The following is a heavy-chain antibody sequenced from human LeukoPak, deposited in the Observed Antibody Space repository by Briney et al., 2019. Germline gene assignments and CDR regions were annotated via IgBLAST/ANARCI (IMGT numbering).Heavy chain of an antibody. V-gene: IGHV3-11*01. Sequence: GGSLRLSCAASGFTFTDYFMGWIRQAPGKGLDWVSHISRLGDTIDYADSVRGRFTISRDNAKNSLFLQMNFLRAEDTAMYFCARVRRGGDSRYFDYWGQGALVTVSS. D-gene: IGHD2-21*02. CDR3: ARVRRGGDSRYFDY. CDR1: GFTFTDYF. CDR2: ISRLGDTI. J-gene: IGHJ4*02.